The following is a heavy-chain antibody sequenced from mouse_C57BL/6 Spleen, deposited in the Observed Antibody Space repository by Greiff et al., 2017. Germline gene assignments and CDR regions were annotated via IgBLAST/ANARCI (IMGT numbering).Heavy chain of an antibody. CDR2: INPSSGYT. J-gene: IGHJ2*01. CDR1: GYTFTSYT. CDR3: ARHSGAYDEYYFDY. Sequence: VQLQESGAELARPGASVKMSCKASGYTFTSYTMHWVKQRPGQGLEWIGYINPSSGYTKYNQKFKDKATLTADKSSSTAYMQLSSLTSEDSAVYYCARHSGAYDEYYFDYWGQGTTLTVSS. D-gene: IGHD1-3*01. V-gene: IGHV1-4*01.